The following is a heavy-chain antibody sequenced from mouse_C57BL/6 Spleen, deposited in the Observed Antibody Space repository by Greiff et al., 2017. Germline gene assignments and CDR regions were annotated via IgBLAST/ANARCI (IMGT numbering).Heavy chain of an antibody. J-gene: IGHJ3*01. V-gene: IGHV1-59*01. Sequence: QVQLQQPGAELVRPGTSVKLSCKASGYTFTSYWMHWVKQRPGQGLEWIGVIDPSDSYTNYNQKFKGKATLTVDTSSSTAYMQLSSLTSEDSAVYYCAREGMITTKNPGFAYWGQGTLVTVSA. CDR1: GYTFTSYW. D-gene: IGHD2-4*01. CDR3: AREGMITTKNPGFAY. CDR2: IDPSDSYT.